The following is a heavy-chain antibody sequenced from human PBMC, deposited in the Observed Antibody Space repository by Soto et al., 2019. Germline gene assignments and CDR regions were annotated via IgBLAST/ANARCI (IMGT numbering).Heavy chain of an antibody. V-gene: IGHV3-7*03. CDR3: SRENWFQDY. CDR2: IKYDGNEQ. Sequence: EVRLVESGGGLVQPGGSLRLSCAASGFTFSNYYMTWVRQAPGKGLEWVASIKYDGNEQNYVDSVKGRFTISRDNAKTSLYLQMNSLRAEDTALHYCSRENWFQDYWGQGTLVTVSS. D-gene: IGHD3-9*01. CDR1: GFTFSNYY. J-gene: IGHJ4*02.